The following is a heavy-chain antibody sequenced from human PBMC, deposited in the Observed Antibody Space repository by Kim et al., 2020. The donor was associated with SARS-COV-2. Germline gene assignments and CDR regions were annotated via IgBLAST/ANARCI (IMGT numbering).Heavy chain of an antibody. D-gene: IGHD3-10*01. J-gene: IGHJ4*02. V-gene: IGHV4-31*02. Sequence: PSLKSRVTISVDTSKNQFSLKLSSVTAADTAVYYCARGGITMVRGVIFDYWGQGTLVTVSS. CDR3: ARGGITMVRGVIFDY.